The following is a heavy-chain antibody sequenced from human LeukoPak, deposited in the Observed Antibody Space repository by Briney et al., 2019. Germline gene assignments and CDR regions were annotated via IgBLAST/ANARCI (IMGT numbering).Heavy chain of an antibody. D-gene: IGHD3-3*01. V-gene: IGHV4-59*01. J-gene: IGHJ4*02. CDR2: IYYSGST. CDR1: GGSISSYY. CDR3: ARVGIDGHWSGHKYYFDY. Sequence: SETLSLTCTVSGGSISSYYWSWIRQPPGKGLEWIGYIYYSGSTNYNPSLKSRVTISVDTSKNQFSLKLSSVTAADTAVYYCARVGIDGHWSGHKYYFDYWGQGTLVTVSS.